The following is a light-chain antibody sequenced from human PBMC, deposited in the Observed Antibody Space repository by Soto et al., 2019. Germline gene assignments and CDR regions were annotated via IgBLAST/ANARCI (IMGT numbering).Light chain of an antibody. Sequence: EIVLTQSPATLSLSPGERATLSCRASQSVSSYLSWYQQKPGQAPRLLIYDASNRATGIPARFSGSGSGTDFTLTIISLEPEDFAVYYCQPRSNWYTFGQGTKLEIK. J-gene: IGKJ2*01. CDR2: DAS. V-gene: IGKV3-11*01. CDR1: QSVSSY. CDR3: QPRSNWYT.